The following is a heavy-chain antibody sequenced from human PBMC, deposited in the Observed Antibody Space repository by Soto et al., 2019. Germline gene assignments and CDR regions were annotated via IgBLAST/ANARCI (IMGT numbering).Heavy chain of an antibody. CDR3: ARHNEFNDYYYMDV. D-gene: IGHD1-1*01. CDR2: IYYSGST. CDR1: GGSISSYY. Sequence: PSETLSLTCTVSGGSISSYYWSWIRQPPGKGLEWIGYIYYSGSTNYNPSLKSRVTISVDTSKNQFSLKLSSVTAADTAVYYCARHNEFNDYYYMDVWGKGTTVTVSS. V-gene: IGHV4-59*08. J-gene: IGHJ6*03.